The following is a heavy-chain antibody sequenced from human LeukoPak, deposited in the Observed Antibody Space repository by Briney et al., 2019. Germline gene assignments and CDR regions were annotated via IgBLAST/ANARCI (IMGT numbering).Heavy chain of an antibody. D-gene: IGHD3-22*01. V-gene: IGHV3-7*05. CDR1: GFRFDEYW. CDR2: INQEGSDK. CDR3: ARVSRVGDSSAYRHFDY. Sequence: GETLRLSCAASGFRFDEYWMSWVRQAPGKGLECVANINQEGSDKHYVDSVKGRLTISRDNAKNSLYVQMNSLRAEDTAVYYCARVSRVGDSSAYRHFDYWGQGILVTVSS. J-gene: IGHJ4*02.